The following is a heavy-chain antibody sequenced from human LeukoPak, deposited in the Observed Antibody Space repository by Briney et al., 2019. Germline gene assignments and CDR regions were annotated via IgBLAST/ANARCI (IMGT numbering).Heavy chain of an antibody. J-gene: IGHJ3*02. CDR2: ISGNSGST. V-gene: IGHV3-23*01. CDR3: AKGSGVVVRQHAFDI. D-gene: IGHD2-2*01. CDR1: GFTFSNYA. Sequence: GGSLRLSCAASGFTFSNYAMSWVRQAPGKGLEWVSAISGNSGSTYYADSVKGRFTISRDNSKNTLHLQMNSLRAEDTAVYYCAKGSGVVVRQHAFDIWGQGTMVTVSS.